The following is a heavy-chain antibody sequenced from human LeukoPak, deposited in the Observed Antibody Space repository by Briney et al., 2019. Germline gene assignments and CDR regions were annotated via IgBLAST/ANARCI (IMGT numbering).Heavy chain of an antibody. V-gene: IGHV1-46*01. D-gene: IGHD5-18*01. Sequence: ALVKVSCKASGYTFTSYYMHWVRQAPGQGLEWMGIINPSGGSTSYAQKFQGRVTMTRDTSTSTVYMELSSLRSEDTAVYYCARDRHSSFVDTATLDYWGQGTLVTVSS. J-gene: IGHJ4*02. CDR2: INPSGGST. CDR3: ARDRHSSFVDTATLDY. CDR1: GYTFTSYY.